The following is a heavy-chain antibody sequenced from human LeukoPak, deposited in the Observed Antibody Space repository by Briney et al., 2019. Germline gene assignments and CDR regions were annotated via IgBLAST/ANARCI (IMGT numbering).Heavy chain of an antibody. CDR1: GFTFSSYW. CDR3: ARFPTNSWLQGSGMDV. Sequence: GGSLRLSCAASGFTFSSYWMSWVRQAPGKGLEWVSSISSSSSYIYYADSVKGRFTISRDNAKNSLYLQMNSLRAEDTAVYYCARFPTNSWLQGSGMDVWGQGTTVTVSS. CDR2: ISSSSSYI. J-gene: IGHJ6*02. V-gene: IGHV3-21*04. D-gene: IGHD5-24*01.